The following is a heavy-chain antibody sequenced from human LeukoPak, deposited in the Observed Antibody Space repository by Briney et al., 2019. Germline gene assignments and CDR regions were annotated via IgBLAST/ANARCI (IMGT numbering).Heavy chain of an antibody. CDR2: TNYNGDNK. J-gene: IGHJ4*02. CDR1: GFTFSIYT. CDR3: AKDGHCPGALCPTQIAVAGYNDN. Sequence: GGSLRLSCAASGFTFSIYTMNWVRQAPGKGLEWVSITNYNGDNKYYADSVQGRFTISRDNSKNTVYLQMNSLRAEDTAIYYCAKDGHCPGALCPTQIAVAGYNDNWGQGTLVTVSS. D-gene: IGHD6-19*01. V-gene: IGHV3-23*01.